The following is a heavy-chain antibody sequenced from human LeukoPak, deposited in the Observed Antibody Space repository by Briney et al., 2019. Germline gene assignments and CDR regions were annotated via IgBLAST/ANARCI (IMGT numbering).Heavy chain of an antibody. D-gene: IGHD1-26*01. CDR3: ATSLGSGSY. CDR1: GGSFSGYY. CDR2: INHSGST. V-gene: IGHV4-34*01. J-gene: IGHJ4*02. Sequence: SETLSLTCAVYGGSFSGYYWSWIRQPPGKGLEWIGEINHSGSTNYNPSLKSRVAISVDTSKTQFSLKLSSVTAADTAVYYCATSLGSGSYWGQGTLVTVSS.